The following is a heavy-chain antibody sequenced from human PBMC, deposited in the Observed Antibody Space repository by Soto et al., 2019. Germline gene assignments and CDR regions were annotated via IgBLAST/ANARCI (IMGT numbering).Heavy chain of an antibody. Sequence: SETLSLTCAVSGYSISSGYYWGCIRQPAGKGLEWVGSIHYTGYTYYNPSLKSRATMSVDTSNNQFSLRLGSVTAADAAVYYCTRLPESLEFVDFWGQGTLVTVSS. CDR1: GYSISSGYY. CDR3: TRLPESLEFVDF. V-gene: IGHV4-38-2*01. J-gene: IGHJ4*02. D-gene: IGHD1-1*01. CDR2: IHYTGYT.